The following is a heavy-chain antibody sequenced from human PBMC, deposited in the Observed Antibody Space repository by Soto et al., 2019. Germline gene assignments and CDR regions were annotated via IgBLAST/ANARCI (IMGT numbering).Heavy chain of an antibody. V-gene: IGHV1-8*01. CDR2: TNPNSADT. CDR3: ARGGFLEPHMDV. CDR1: GYSFTSYD. Sequence: QVQLVQSGAEVKKPGASVKVSCKASGYSFTSYDVNWVRQVPGQGPEWMGWTNPNSADTGYAQKFQGRMTMSRDMSTRTMYMELSGLTSEDTAVYYCARGGFLEPHMDVWGRGTTVTVSS. J-gene: IGHJ6*03.